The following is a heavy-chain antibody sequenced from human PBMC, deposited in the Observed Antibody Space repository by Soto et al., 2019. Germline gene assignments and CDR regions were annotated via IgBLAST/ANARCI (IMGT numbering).Heavy chain of an antibody. D-gene: IGHD1-26*01. CDR2: HYHSVST. V-gene: IGHV4-4*02. CDR1: GGSISSSNW. J-gene: IGHJ4*02. CDR3: ARQADSGSYHFDY. Sequence: LETLSLTCAFSGGSISSSNWWRWVLQPPGKGQERLRAHYHSVSTSYNPTLKSRVTMSVDKSKNQFSRKLSSVTAADTAVYYCARQADSGSYHFDYWGQVTLVTVYS.